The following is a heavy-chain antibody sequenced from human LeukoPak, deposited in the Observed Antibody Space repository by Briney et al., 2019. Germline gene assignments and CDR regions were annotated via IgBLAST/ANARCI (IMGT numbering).Heavy chain of an antibody. J-gene: IGHJ4*02. CDR2: IWYDGSNK. D-gene: IGHD6-13*01. CDR1: GFTFSSYG. V-gene: IGHV3-33*01. Sequence: PGGSLRLSCAASGFTFSSYGMHWVRQAPGKGLEWVAAIWYDGSNKYYADSVKGRFTISRDNSKNTLYLQMNSLRAEDTAVYYCARDHSSSWSYPIFWGQGTLVTVSS. CDR3: ARDHSSSWSYPIF.